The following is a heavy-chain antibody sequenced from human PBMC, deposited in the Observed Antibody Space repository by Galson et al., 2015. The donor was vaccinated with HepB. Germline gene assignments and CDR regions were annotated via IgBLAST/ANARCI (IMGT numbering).Heavy chain of an antibody. Sequence: SVKVSCKASGYTFTSYAMNWVRQAPGQGLEWMGWINTNTGNPTYAQGFTGRFVFSLDTSVSTAYLQISSLKAEDTAVYYCARDGNDFWSGYTYYYYYYMDVWGKGTTVTVSS. D-gene: IGHD3-3*01. CDR1: GYTFTSYA. V-gene: IGHV7-4-1*02. CDR2: INTNTGNP. J-gene: IGHJ6*03. CDR3: ARDGNDFWSGYTYYYYYYMDV.